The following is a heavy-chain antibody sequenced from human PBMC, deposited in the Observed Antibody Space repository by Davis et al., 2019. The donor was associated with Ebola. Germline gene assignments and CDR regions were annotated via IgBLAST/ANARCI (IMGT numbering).Heavy chain of an antibody. J-gene: IGHJ6*02. V-gene: IGHV3-48*02. CDR1: GFTFSSYS. Sequence: PGGSLRLSCAASGFTFSSYSMNWVRQAPGKGLEWVSYISSSSSTIYYADSVKGRFTISRDNAKNSLYLQMNSLRDEDTAVYYCAREGYDFWSGYFGSMDVWGQGTTVTVSS. CDR3: AREGYDFWSGYFGSMDV. CDR2: ISSSSSTI. D-gene: IGHD3-3*01.